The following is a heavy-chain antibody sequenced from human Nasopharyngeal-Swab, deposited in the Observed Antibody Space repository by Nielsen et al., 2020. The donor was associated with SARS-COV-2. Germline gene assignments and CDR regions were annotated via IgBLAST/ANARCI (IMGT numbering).Heavy chain of an antibody. J-gene: IGHJ6*02. CDR2: INSDGSTI. V-gene: IGHV3-74*01. CDR3: ARDGLDYDFWSAYFMDV. Sequence: WIRQPPGKGLVWVSRINSDGSTISYADSMKGRFTISRDNAKNSLYLQMNGLRAEDTAVYYCARDGLDYDFWSAYFMDVWGQGTTVTVSS. D-gene: IGHD3-3*01.